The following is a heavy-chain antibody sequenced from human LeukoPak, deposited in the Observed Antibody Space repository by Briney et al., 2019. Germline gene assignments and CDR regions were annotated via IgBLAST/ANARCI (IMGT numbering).Heavy chain of an antibody. J-gene: IGHJ4*02. CDR3: ARGGSSSWYRFDY. CDR1: GYTFTGYF. V-gene: IGHV1-69*04. Sequence: ASVKVSCKASGYTFTGYFIHWVRQAPGQGLEWMGRIIPILGIANYAQKFQGRVTITADKSTSTAYMELSSLRSEDTAVYYCARGGSSSWYRFDYWGQGTLVTVSS. CDR2: IIPILGIA. D-gene: IGHD6-13*01.